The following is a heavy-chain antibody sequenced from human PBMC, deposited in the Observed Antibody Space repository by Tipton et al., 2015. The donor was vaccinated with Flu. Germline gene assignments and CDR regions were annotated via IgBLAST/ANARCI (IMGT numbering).Heavy chain of an antibody. CDR3: ARERGYYGSGNHQDNWFDP. D-gene: IGHD3-10*01. Sequence: SLRLSCAASGFTFSSYWMSWVRQAPGKGLEWVANIKQDGNDKYYVDSVKGRLTVSRDNAKNSLYLQMNSLRVEDTAVYYCARERGYYGSGNHQDNWFDPWGQGTLVTVSS. V-gene: IGHV3-7*01. CDR1: GFTFSSYW. J-gene: IGHJ5*02. CDR2: IKQDGNDK.